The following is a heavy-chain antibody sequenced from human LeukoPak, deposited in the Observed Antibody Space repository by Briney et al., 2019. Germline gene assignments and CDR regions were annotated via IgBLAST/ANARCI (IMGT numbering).Heavy chain of an antibody. CDR3: AKDPVRWFGDNWFDP. CDR2: INHSGST. D-gene: IGHD3-10*01. Sequence: SETLSLTCAVYGGSFSGYYWSWLRQPPGKRLEWIGEINHSGSTNYNPSLKSRVTISVDTSKNQFSLKLSSVTAADTAVYYCAKDPVRWFGDNWFDPWGQGTLVTVSS. CDR1: GGSFSGYY. V-gene: IGHV4-34*01. J-gene: IGHJ5*02.